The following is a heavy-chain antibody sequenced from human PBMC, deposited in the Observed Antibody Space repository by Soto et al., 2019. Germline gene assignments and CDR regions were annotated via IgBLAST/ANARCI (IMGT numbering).Heavy chain of an antibody. CDR3: ASVAYDYVWGTYRYLDY. Sequence: GSLRLSCAASGFTFSTYTMSWVRQAPGKGLEWVSTISGSGSSTYYADSVKGRFTIFRDNSKNTLYLQMSSLRVEDTAVYYCASVAYDYVWGTYRYLDYRGQGTLVTGSS. V-gene: IGHV3-23*01. CDR1: GFTFSTYT. J-gene: IGHJ4*02. D-gene: IGHD3-16*02. CDR2: ISGSGSST.